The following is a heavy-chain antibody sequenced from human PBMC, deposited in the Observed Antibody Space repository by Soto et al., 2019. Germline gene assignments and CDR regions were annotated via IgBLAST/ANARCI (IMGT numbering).Heavy chain of an antibody. CDR3: ARVPPWGNSAGDYYIQHYDS. CDR1: GFTFTSYA. J-gene: IGHJ4*02. V-gene: IGHV1-3*01. CDR2: INGGSGNT. Sequence: AASVKVCCKSSGFTFTSYAIHWLRQAPGQRPQWMGWINGGSGNTKYSQDFQGRVTFTRDTFATTAYLELSSLRSEDTAVYYCARVPPWGNSAGDYYIQHYDSWGQGTPVTVSS. D-gene: IGHD3-10*01.